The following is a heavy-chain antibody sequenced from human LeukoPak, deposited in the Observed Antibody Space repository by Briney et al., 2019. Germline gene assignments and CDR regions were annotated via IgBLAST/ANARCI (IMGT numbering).Heavy chain of an antibody. CDR1: GDSVSTYY. D-gene: IGHD2-2*01. CDR2: IYYSGST. V-gene: IGHV4-59*02. CDR3: AGVPYCSSTSCYDPYFDS. Sequence: SETLSLTCTVSGDSVSTYYWSWIRQPPGKGLEWIGYIYYSGSTKYNPSLKSRVTISVDTSKNQFSLNLSSVTAADTAVYYCAGVPYCSSTSCYDPYFDSWGQGTLVTVSS. J-gene: IGHJ4*02.